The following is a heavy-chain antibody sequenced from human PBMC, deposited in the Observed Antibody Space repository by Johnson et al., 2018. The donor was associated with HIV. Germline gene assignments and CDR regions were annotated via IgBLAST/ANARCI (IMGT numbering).Heavy chain of an antibody. D-gene: IGHD1-26*01. CDR1: GFTFSSYA. V-gene: IGHV3-30*04. CDR2: ISYDGSNK. J-gene: IGHJ3*02. CDR3: ARGRGELLGGAFDI. Sequence: VQLMESGGGVVQPGRSLRLSCAASGFTFSSYAMHWVRQAPGKGLEWVAVISYDGSNKYYADSVKGRFTISRDNSKNTLYLQMNSLRPEDAAVYYCARGRGELLGGAFDIWGQGTMVTVSS.